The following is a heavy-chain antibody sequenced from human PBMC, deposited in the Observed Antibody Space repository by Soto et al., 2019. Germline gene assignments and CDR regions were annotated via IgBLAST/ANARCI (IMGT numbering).Heavy chain of an antibody. V-gene: IGHV1-2*04. D-gene: IGHD2-15*01. CDR3: ARDRNSVVVAATSAFGI. CDR1: GYTFTGYY. Sequence: ASVKVSCKASGYTFTGYYMHWVRQAPGQGLEWMGWINPNSGGTNYAQKFQGWVTMTRDTSISTAYMELSRLRSDDTAVYYCARDRNSVVVAATSAFGIWGQGTMVTVSS. CDR2: INPNSGGT. J-gene: IGHJ3*02.